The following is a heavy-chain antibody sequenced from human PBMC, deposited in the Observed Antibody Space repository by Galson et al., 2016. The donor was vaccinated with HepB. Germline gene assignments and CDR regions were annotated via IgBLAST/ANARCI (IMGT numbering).Heavy chain of an antibody. V-gene: IGHV2-70*01. CDR3: ARIRSGYSYGHDS. D-gene: IGHD5-18*01. CDR2: IGWDGDK. Sequence: PALVKPTQTLTLTCSFSGFSLSTSGMSVSWIRQPPGKALEWLALIGWDGDKYYTTSLESRLTISKDTSKNLVVLMMTNMDPVDTATYYCARIRSGYSYGHDSWGQGTLVTVSS. CDR1: GFSLSTSGMS. J-gene: IGHJ4*02.